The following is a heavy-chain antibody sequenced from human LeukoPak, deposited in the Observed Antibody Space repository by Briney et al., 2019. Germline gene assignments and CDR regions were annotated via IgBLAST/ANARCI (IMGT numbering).Heavy chain of an antibody. V-gene: IGHV5-51*01. CDR3: ARRIHSGSSGFDI. D-gene: IGHD1-26*01. J-gene: IGHJ3*02. CDR2: IYPGDSDT. Sequence: PGESLKISCQGSGYRFTTYWIGWVRQLPGKGLGWMGIIYPGDSDTGYSPSVQGQVTISADKSISTAYLQWSSLKASDTGMYYCARRIHSGSSGFDIWGQGTMVTVSS. CDR1: GYRFTTYW.